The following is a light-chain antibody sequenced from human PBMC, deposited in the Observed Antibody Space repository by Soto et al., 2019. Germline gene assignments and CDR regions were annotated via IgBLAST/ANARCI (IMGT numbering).Light chain of an antibody. CDR2: GAS. Sequence: EIILTQSPDTLSLSPGERATLSCRASQTVSSNYLAWCQQRPGQAPRLLIYGASTRAAGIPDRFSGSGSGTDFTLTITRLESEDSAVYFCQQYTGPPTTFGQGTRLEIK. V-gene: IGKV3-20*01. CDR1: QTVSSNY. CDR3: QQYTGPPTT. J-gene: IGKJ5*01.